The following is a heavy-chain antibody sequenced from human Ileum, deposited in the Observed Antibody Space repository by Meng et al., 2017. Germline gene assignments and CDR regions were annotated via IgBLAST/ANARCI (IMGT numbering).Heavy chain of an antibody. J-gene: IGHJ4*02. V-gene: IGHV4-61*01. CDR2: GST. Sequence: LQDPGPGMVRPAGPRSLSCTVSGASVSSNNDGWGWIRQPPGKGLEWIGYGSTNHNPSLKSRVTISVDTSKNQFFLTLNSVTAADTAIYYCARDHWGSLDYWGQGILVTVSS. CDR3: ARDHWGSLDY. CDR1: GASVSSNNDG. D-gene: IGHD7-27*01.